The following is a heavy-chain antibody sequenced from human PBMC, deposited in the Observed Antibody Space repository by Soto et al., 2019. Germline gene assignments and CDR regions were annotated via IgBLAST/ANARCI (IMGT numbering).Heavy chain of an antibody. J-gene: IGHJ6*02. Sequence: QVQLVQSGAEVKKPGASVKVSCKASGYTFTSYGISWVRQAPGQGLEWMGWISPYNGNPNYAQKLKGRATRTTDKATSTAYMDLRSLRADDTAVYYCARGIGGWFGVDYYYGMDVWGQGTTVTVSS. CDR2: ISPYNGNP. CDR3: ARGIGGWFGVDYYYGMDV. V-gene: IGHV1-18*01. CDR1: GYTFTSYG. D-gene: IGHD3-10*01.